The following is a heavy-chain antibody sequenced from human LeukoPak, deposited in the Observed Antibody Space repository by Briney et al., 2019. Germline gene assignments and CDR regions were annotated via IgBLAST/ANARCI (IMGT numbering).Heavy chain of an antibody. CDR2: INHSGST. J-gene: IGHJ4*02. CDR3: ARSYGSGSYEYYFDY. V-gene: IGHV4-34*01. D-gene: IGHD3-10*01. CDR1: GGSFSGYY. Sequence: SETLSVTCAVYGGSFSGYYWSWIRQPPGKGLEWIGEINHSGSTNYNPSLKSRVTISVDTSKNQFSLKLSSVTAADTAVYYCARSYGSGSYEYYFDYWGQGTLVTVSS.